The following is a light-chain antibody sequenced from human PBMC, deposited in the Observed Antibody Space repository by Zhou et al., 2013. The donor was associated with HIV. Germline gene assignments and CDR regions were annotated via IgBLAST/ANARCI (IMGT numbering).Light chain of an antibody. CDR1: SSDVGSYNR. Sequence: QSALTQPASVSGSPGQSIAISCTGTSSDVGSYNRVSWYPQSPGTGPKLMIYGVSNRPSGVPDRFSGSKSGNTASLTISGLQAEDEADYYCSSYSSSSTLYVFGTGTKVTV. CDR3: SSYSSSSTLYV. CDR2: GVS. J-gene: IGLJ1*01. V-gene: IGLV2-18*02.